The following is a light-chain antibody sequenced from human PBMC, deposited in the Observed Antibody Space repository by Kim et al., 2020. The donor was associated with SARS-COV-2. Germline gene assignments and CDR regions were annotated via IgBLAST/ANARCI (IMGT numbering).Light chain of an antibody. CDR1: HSVSSNS. Sequence: SPGESATPSCRPSHSVSSNSLAWYQHKPGQAPRLLIYGASSRAPGIPDRFSGSGSGTDFTLTIARLEPEDFAVYYCHHYGTSPETFGQGTKVDIK. CDR3: HHYGTSPET. J-gene: IGKJ1*01. CDR2: GAS. V-gene: IGKV3-20*01.